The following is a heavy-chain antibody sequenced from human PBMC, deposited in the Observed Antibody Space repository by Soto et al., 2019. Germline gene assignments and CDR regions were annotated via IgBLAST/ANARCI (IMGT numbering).Heavy chain of an antibody. V-gene: IGHV1-69*08. CDR1: GGSFSSYT. J-gene: IGHJ4*02. CDR2: IIPILGVA. Sequence: QVQLVQSGAEVKKPGSSVKVSCKASGGSFSSYTISWVRQAPGQGLEWMGRIIPILGVAYYAQEFQGRVTITADKSTSTAYMELYSLRSEDTAVYYCARERWLQLELIDYWGQGTLVTVSS. D-gene: IGHD5-12*01. CDR3: ARERWLQLELIDY.